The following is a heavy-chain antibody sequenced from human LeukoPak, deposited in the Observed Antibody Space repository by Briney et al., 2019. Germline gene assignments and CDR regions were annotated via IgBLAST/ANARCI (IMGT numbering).Heavy chain of an antibody. D-gene: IGHD2-21*01. V-gene: IGHV4-39*01. CDR1: GGSISSSSYY. J-gene: IGHJ6*02. CDR2: IYYSGST. Sequence: SETLSLTCTVSGGSISSSSYYWGWIRQPPGKGLEWIGSIYYSGSTYYNPSLKSRVTISVDTSKNQFSLKLSSVTAADTAVYYCARPKYSSLDYGMDVWGQGTTVTVSS. CDR3: ARPKYSSLDYGMDV.